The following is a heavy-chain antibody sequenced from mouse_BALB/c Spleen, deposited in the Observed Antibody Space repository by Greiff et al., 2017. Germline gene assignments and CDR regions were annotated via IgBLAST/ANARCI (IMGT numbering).Heavy chain of an antibody. V-gene: IGHV5-17*02. D-gene: IGHD3-3*01. CDR1: GFTFSSFG. CDR3: ARSGRRDPYAMDY. J-gene: IGHJ4*01. Sequence: EVQVVESGGGLVQPGGSRKLSCAASGFTFSSFGMHWVRQAPEKGLEWVAYISSGSSTIYYADTVKGRFTISRDNPKNTLFLQMTSLRSEDTAMYYCARSGRRDPYAMDYWGQGTSVTVSS. CDR2: ISSGSSTI.